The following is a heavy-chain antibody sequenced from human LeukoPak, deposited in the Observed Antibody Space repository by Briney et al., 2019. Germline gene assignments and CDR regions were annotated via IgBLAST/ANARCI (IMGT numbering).Heavy chain of an antibody. CDR1: GASIKSYY. CDR3: ARALRMVRGVTHFDY. Sequence: NPSETLSLTCTASGASIKSYYWTWIRQSPGKGLEWIANIHYAGSTNYNPSLKSRVTISVDLSKNHFSLNLNSVTAADTAVYYCARALRMVRGVTHFDYWGQGTLVTVSS. V-gene: IGHV4-59*12. J-gene: IGHJ4*02. CDR2: IHYAGST. D-gene: IGHD3-10*01.